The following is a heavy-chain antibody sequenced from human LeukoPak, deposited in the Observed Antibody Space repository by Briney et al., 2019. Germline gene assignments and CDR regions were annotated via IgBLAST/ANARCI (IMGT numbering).Heavy chain of an antibody. Sequence: GGSLRLSCTASGFTFNRDWTAWVRQAPGKGLEWVSSISSSSSYIYYADSVKGRFTISRDNAKNSLYLHMNSLRAEDTAVYYCASEWRQLWSGLDYWGQGTLVTVSS. CDR2: ISSSSSYI. CDR3: ASEWRQLWSGLDY. J-gene: IGHJ4*02. CDR1: GFTFNRDW. V-gene: IGHV3-21*01. D-gene: IGHD5-18*01.